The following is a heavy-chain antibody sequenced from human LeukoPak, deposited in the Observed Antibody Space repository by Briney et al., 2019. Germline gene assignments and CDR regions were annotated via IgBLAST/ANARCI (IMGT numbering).Heavy chain of an antibody. CDR2: IKQDGSEK. CDR1: GFTFSSYW. V-gene: IGHV3-7*01. J-gene: IGHJ5*02. D-gene: IGHD4-17*01. CDR3: ARDPKDDYGDYGGFDP. Sequence: PGGFLRLSCAASGFTFSSYWMSWVRQAPGKGLEWVANIKQDGSEKYYVDSVKGRFTISRDNAKNSLYLQMNSLRAEDTAVYYCARDPKDDYGDYGGFDPWGQGTLVTVSS.